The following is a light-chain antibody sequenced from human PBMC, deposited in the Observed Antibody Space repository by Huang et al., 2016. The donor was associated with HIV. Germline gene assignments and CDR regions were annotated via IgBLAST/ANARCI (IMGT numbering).Light chain of an antibody. V-gene: IGKV1-12*01. J-gene: IGKJ4*02. CDR3: QQSVTFPLT. CDR2: ASS. Sequence: DIKMTQSPSSVSAFIGDRVSFTCRASQDVNKWLAWYQQKPGVAPKLLVYASSTWQSGAPSRFRGSGSGTHFTLTINNLQAEDFATYFCQQSVTFPLTFGGGTKVELK. CDR1: QDVNKW.